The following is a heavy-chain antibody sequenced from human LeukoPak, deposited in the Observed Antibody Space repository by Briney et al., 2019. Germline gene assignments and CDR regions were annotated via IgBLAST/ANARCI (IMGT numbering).Heavy chain of an antibody. V-gene: IGHV1-2*06. CDR2: INPNSGGT. J-gene: IGHJ4*02. D-gene: IGHD1-26*01. CDR1: GYTFTGYY. CDR3: ATGYSGSYYSDY. Sequence: ASVKVSCKASGYTFTGYYMHWVRQAPGQGLEWMGRINPNSGGTNYAQKFQGRVTMTRDTSISTAYMELSRLRSDDTAVYYCATGYSGSYYSDYWGQGTLVTVSS.